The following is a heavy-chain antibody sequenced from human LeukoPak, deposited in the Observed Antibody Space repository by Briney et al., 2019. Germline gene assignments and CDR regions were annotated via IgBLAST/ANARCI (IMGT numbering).Heavy chain of an antibody. Sequence: ASVKASCKASGYTFTSYGISWVRQAPGQGLEWMGWISAYNGNTNYAQKLQGRVTMTTDTSTSTAYMELRSLRSDDRAVYYCARDRRSTSRTLDYYYGMDVWGQGTTVTVSS. CDR1: GYTFTSYG. CDR2: ISAYNGNT. D-gene: IGHD2-2*01. J-gene: IGHJ6*02. CDR3: ARDRRSTSRTLDYYYGMDV. V-gene: IGHV1-18*01.